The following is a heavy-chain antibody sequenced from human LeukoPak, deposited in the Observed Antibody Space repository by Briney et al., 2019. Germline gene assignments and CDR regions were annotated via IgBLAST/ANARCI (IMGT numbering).Heavy chain of an antibody. CDR2: ISSSGGST. D-gene: IGHD6-19*01. J-gene: IGHJ4*02. CDR1: EFTFSGYW. CDR3: AVSLIAVSGLRLSTN. V-gene: IGHV3-23*01. Sequence: PGGPWNLPFEAPEFTFSGYWITGVPQAQGKGLNGFSAISSSGGSTYCADTVKGLFTISRDNSKNTLYLQMNSLRAEDTAVYYCAVSLIAVSGLRLSTNWGQGTLVTVSS.